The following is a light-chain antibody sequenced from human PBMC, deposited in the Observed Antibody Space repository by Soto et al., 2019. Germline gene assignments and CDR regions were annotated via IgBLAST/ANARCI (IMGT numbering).Light chain of an antibody. J-gene: IGKJ2*01. CDR1: QSVSSN. CDR3: QQYNNWPPYT. CDR2: GAS. V-gene: IGKV3-15*01. Sequence: EIVMTQSPATLSVSPGERATLSCRASQSVSSNLAWYPHKPGQAPRLLIYGASTRATGIPARFSGSGSGTEFTLTISSLQSADFAVYYCQQYNNWPPYTFGQGTKLEIK.